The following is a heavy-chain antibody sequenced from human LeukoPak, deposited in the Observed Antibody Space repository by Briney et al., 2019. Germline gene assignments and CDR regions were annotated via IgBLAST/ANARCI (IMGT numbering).Heavy chain of an antibody. CDR1: GGSISSSSYY. CDR3: ARAVLGAFDI. J-gene: IGHJ3*02. CDR2: IYTSGST. D-gene: IGHD3-10*01. Sequence: SETLSLTCTVSGGSISSSSYYWSWIRQPAGKGLEWIGRIYTSGSTNYNPSLKSRVTMSVDTSKNQFSLKLSSVTAADTAVYYCARAVLGAFDIWGQGTMVTVSS. V-gene: IGHV4-61*02.